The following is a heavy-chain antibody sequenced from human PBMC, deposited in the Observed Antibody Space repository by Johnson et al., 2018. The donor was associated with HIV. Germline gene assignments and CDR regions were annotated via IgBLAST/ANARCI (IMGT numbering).Heavy chain of an antibody. CDR1: GFTFSSYD. CDR2: IGTAGDT. Sequence: VQLVESGGGLVKPGGSLRLSCAASGFTFSSYDMHWVRQATGKGLEWVSAIGTAGDTYYPGYVKGRFTISREKDKNSLYRQLNSLRAEDTALYYCARGSYDGDAFDIWGQGTMVTLSS. J-gene: IGHJ3*02. V-gene: IGHV3-13*01. D-gene: IGHD1-26*01. CDR3: ARGSYDGDAFDI.